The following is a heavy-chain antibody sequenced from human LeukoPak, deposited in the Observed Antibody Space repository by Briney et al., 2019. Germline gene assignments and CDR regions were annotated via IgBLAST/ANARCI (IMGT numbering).Heavy chain of an antibody. CDR2: ISHDGSDK. CDR1: GFTSSTYA. J-gene: IGHJ4*02. Sequence: PGGSLRLSCEASGFTSSTYAMHWVRQAPGKGLEWVALISHDGSDKNYADSVKGRFTISRDNSNSTLYLQMDSLRGDDAAVYYCAKAVGSISWSFDYWGQGTLVTVSS. D-gene: IGHD6-13*01. CDR3: AKAVGSISWSFDY. V-gene: IGHV3-30*18.